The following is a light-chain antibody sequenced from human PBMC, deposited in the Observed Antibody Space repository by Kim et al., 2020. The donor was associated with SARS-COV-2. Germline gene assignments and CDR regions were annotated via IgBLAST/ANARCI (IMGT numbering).Light chain of an antibody. Sequence: GQSITISCTGTSTDVGAYNQVSWCQQHPGKAPKLIIFDVTTRPSGVSDRFSGSKSGSTASLTISGLRAEDEADYYCTAYTSTNTLLFGGGTKVTVL. CDR3: TAYTSTNTLL. J-gene: IGLJ2*01. V-gene: IGLV2-14*03. CDR2: DVT. CDR1: STDVGAYNQ.